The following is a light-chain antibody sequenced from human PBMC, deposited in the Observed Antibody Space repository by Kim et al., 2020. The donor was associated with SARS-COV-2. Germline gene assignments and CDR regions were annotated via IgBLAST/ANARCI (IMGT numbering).Light chain of an antibody. CDR2: AAS. V-gene: IGKV1-6*01. CDR1: QGVSSD. J-gene: IGKJ2*01. CDR3: LQDYNYPYT. Sequence: AIQMTQSPSSLSASVGDRVTITCRASQGVSSDLGWYQQTPGKAPKLLIYAASSLQSGVPSRFSGSGSGTDFTLTISSLQPEDFATYYCLQDYNYPYTFGQGTKLEIK.